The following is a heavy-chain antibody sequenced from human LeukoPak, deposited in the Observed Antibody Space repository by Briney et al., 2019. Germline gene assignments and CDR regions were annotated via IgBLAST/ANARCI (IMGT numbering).Heavy chain of an antibody. CDR1: GFTFSSYG. CDR2: ISYDGSNK. D-gene: IGHD3-9*01. J-gene: IGHJ4*02. CDR3: AKDQGYDILTGYSDY. Sequence: GGSLRLSCAASGFTFSSYGMHWVRQAPGKGLEWVAVISYDGSNKYYADSVKGRFTISRDNSKNTLYLQMNSLRAEDTAVYYCAKDQGYDILTGYSDYWGQGTLVTVSS. V-gene: IGHV3-30*18.